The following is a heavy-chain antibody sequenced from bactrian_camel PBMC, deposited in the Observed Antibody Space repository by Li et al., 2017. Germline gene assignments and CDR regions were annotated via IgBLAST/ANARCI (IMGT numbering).Heavy chain of an antibody. CDR3: AAEASYSGDLFGF. V-gene: IGHV3S1*01. Sequence: HVQLVESGGGLVQPGGSLGLSCATSGFTFSSYWMYWVRQAPGKGLEWVSTISTPGDTFYADSVKGRFTISKDSAENTLYLQMNSLKPEDTAMYYCAAEASYSGDLFGFWGQGTQVTVS. CDR1: GFTFSSYW. J-gene: IGHJ6*01. CDR2: ISTPGDT. D-gene: IGHD2*01.